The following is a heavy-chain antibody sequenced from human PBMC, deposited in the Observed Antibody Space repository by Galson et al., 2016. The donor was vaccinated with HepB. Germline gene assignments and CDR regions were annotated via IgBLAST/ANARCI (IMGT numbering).Heavy chain of an antibody. J-gene: IGHJ4*02. Sequence: SLRLSCAASGFAFSTYAMHWVRQAPGKGLEWVALIYYDGSKKYYADSVKDRFTISRDNSKNTLYLQMNSLGAEDTAVYYCARGYLRGYVDDWGQGTLVTVSS. CDR3: ARGYLRGYVDD. V-gene: IGHV3-33*01. CDR1: GFAFSTYA. CDR2: IYYDGSKK. D-gene: IGHD3-9*01.